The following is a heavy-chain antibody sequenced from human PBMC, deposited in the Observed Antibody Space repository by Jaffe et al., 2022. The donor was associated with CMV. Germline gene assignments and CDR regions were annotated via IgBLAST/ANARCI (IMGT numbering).Heavy chain of an antibody. CDR2: IFSNDEK. CDR3: ARIRSSGWYWFDP. D-gene: IGHD6-19*01. CDR1: GFSLSNARMG. Sequence: QVTLKESGPVLVKPTETLTLTCTVSGFSLSNARMGVSWIRQPPGKALEWLAHIFSNDEKSYSTSLKSRLTISKDTSKSQVVLTMTNMDPVDTATYYCARIRSSGWYWFDPWGQGTLVTVSS. V-gene: IGHV2-26*01. J-gene: IGHJ5*02.